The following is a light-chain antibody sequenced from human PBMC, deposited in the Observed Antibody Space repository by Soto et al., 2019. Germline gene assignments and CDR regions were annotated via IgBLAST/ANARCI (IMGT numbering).Light chain of an antibody. CDR2: AAS. CDR1: QSVSSSY. J-gene: IGKJ1*01. Sequence: EIVLTQSPGTLSLSPGERATISCRASQSVSSSYLAWYQQKPGQAPRLLIYAASSRATGIPDRFSGSGSGTAFTLTISRLEPEDFAVYYCQQYGSSPTWTFGQGTKV. V-gene: IGKV3-20*01. CDR3: QQYGSSPTWT.